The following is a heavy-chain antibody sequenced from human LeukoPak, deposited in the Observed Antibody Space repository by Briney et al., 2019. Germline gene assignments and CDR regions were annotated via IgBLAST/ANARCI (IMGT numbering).Heavy chain of an antibody. D-gene: IGHD3-22*01. CDR1: GGSFSGYY. Sequence: SETLSLTCAVYGGSFSGYYWSWIRQTPEKGLEWIGEMSPSGSTSYNPSLKSQVTISVDTSKNQFSLKLSSVTAADTAVYYCARGRQDVTMIVVVMTAVSYYLDVWGKGTTVTVS. V-gene: IGHV4-34*01. CDR3: ARGRQDVTMIVVVMTAVSYYLDV. J-gene: IGHJ6*03. CDR2: MSPSGST.